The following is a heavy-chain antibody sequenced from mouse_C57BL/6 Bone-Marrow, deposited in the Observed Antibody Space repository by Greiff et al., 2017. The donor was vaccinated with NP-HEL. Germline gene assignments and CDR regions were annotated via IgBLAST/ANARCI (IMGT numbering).Heavy chain of an antibody. CDR3: ARWVITTVVVDWYFDV. Sequence: QVQLQQPGAELVKPGASVKLSCTASGYTFTSYWMHWVKQRPGQGLEWIGMIHPNSGSTNYNEKFKSKATLTVDKSSSTAYMQLSSLTSEDSAVYYCARWVITTVVVDWYFDVWGTGTTVTVSS. D-gene: IGHD1-1*01. CDR1: GYTFTSYW. V-gene: IGHV1-64*01. CDR2: IHPNSGST. J-gene: IGHJ1*03.